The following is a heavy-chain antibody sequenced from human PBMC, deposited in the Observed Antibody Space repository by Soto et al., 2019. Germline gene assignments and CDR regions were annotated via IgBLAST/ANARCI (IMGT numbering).Heavy chain of an antibody. D-gene: IGHD3-10*01. J-gene: IGHJ4*02. V-gene: IGHV1-8*01. Sequence: ASVKVSCTASGYTFTSYDINCVRQATGQGLEWMGWMNPNSGNTGYAQKFQGRVTMTRNTSTSTAYMELSSLRSEDTAVYYCASITMVRGVISYFDYWGQGTLVTVSS. CDR3: ASITMVRGVISYFDY. CDR1: GYTFTSYD. CDR2: MNPNSGNT.